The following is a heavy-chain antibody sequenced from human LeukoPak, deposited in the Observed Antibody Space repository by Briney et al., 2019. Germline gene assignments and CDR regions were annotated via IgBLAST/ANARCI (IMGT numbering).Heavy chain of an antibody. CDR3: ARGYTDGWLIGY. CDR1: GGSFSGYY. J-gene: IGHJ4*02. V-gene: IGHV4-34*01. Sequence: PSETLSLTCAVYGGSFSGYYWRWSWIRQPPGKGLEWIGEINHSGSTNYNPSLESRVTISVDTSKNQFSLRLSSVTAADTAVYYCARGYTDGWLIGYWGQGTLVTVSS. D-gene: IGHD6-19*01. CDR2: INHSGST.